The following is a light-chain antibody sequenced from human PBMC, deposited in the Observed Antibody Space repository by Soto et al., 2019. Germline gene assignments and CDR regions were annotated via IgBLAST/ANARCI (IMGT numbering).Light chain of an antibody. CDR1: SGHSNYA. CDR3: QTWDTDIVV. Sequence: QLVLTQSPSASASLGASVKLTCTLSSGHSNYAIAWHQQQPEKGPRFLMKLNSDGSHSKGDGIPDRFSGSSSGAERYLTISSLQSEDEGDYYCQTWDTDIVVFGGGTKVTVL. J-gene: IGLJ2*01. CDR2: LNSDGSH. V-gene: IGLV4-69*01.